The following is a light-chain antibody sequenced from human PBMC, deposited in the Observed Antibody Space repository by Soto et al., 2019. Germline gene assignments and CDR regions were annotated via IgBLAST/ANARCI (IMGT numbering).Light chain of an antibody. CDR1: QGISGY. Sequence: DIQLTQSPSFLSASVGDRVTITCRASQGISGYLAWYQQTQGKAHTXLIYAASVLQSGVPSRFSGSGYGTAVTLKISSLQPEDGATYYCQQLNIYPHTFGQGTKVDIK. V-gene: IGKV1-9*01. CDR2: AAS. CDR3: QQLNIYPHT. J-gene: IGKJ1*01.